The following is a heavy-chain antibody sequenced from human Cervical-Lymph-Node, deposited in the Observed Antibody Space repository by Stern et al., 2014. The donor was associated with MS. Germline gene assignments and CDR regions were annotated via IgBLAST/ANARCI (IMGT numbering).Heavy chain of an antibody. CDR2: ISYDGSNK. J-gene: IGHJ6*02. D-gene: IGHD6-19*01. V-gene: IGHV3-30*18. Sequence: VQLVESGGGVVQPGRSLRLSCEASRFTFSNYGMHWVRQAPGKGLEWVAVISYDGSNKYYADSVKGRVTISRDNSKNTLYLQMNSLRAEDTAVYYCAKEVLAGNYNYGMDVWGQGTTGTVSS. CDR1: RFTFSNYG. CDR3: AKEVLAGNYNYGMDV.